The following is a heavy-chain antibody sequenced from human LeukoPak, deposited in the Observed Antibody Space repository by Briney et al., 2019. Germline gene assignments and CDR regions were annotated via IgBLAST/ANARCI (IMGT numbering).Heavy chain of an antibody. D-gene: IGHD1-20*01. Sequence: PSETLSLTCTVSGGSISSYYWSWIRQPPGKGLEWIGYIYYSGSTNYNLSLKSRVTISVDTSKNQFSLKLSSVTAADTAVYYCAGGITGTPYYFDYWGQGTLVTVSS. CDR3: AGGITGTPYYFDY. CDR1: GGSISSYY. V-gene: IGHV4-59*01. J-gene: IGHJ4*02. CDR2: IYYSGST.